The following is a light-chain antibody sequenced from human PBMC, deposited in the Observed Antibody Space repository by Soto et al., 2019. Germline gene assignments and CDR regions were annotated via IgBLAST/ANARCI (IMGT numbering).Light chain of an antibody. CDR2: GNI. Sequence: QSVLTQPPSASGTPGQTVAISCSGTNSNIGSYTVNWYQQFPGTAPRLLIYGNIQRPSGVPDRFSGSKSDTSASLAISGLLSEDESDYYCAAWDDSLNAWVFGEGTKLTVL. J-gene: IGLJ3*02. CDR1: NSNIGSYT. V-gene: IGLV1-44*01. CDR3: AAWDDSLNAWV.